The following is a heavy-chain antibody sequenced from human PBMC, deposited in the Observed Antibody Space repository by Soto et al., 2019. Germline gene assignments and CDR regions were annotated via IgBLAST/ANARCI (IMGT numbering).Heavy chain of an antibody. J-gene: IGHJ4*02. D-gene: IGHD2-2*01. CDR2: IRRKANNYAT. CDR1: GFTFSGSD. V-gene: IGHV3-73*01. Sequence: PGGSLRLSCAASGFTFSGSDMHWVRQASGKGLEWISRIRRKANNYATEYAASLKGRFTISRDDSKNTAYLQMNSLKTEDTAVYYCTSPYCSSTSCYALDYWGQGILVTVSS. CDR3: TSPYCSSTSCYALDY.